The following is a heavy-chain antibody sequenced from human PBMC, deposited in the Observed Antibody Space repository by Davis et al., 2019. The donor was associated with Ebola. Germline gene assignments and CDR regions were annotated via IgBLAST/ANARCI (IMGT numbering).Heavy chain of an antibody. CDR2: TYYRSKWYN. CDR3: ARVVEKWVAGDSGFDY. D-gene: IGHD6-19*01. V-gene: IGHV6-1*01. Sequence: PSETLSLTCAISGDSVSSNSAAWNWIRQSPSRGLEWLGRTYYRSKWYNDYAVSVKSRITINPDTSKNQFSLQLNSVTPEDTAVYYCARVVEKWVAGDSGFDYWGQGTLVTVSS. CDR1: GDSVSSNSAA. J-gene: IGHJ4*02.